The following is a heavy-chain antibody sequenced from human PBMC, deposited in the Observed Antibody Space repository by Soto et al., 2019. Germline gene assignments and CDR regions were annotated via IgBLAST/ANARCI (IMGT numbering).Heavy chain of an antibody. CDR3: VRDSGAKLSRS. D-gene: IGHD6-13*01. J-gene: IGHJ4*02. V-gene: IGHV1-69*13. CDR1: GGTFSSYR. Sequence: SVKVSCKASGGTFSSYRINWVRQAPGQGLEWVGGIVPIYRTADYAQKFQGRVTITADESARTSYMELRSLKSQDTAVYYCVRDSGAKLSRSWGQGTLVSVSS. CDR2: IVPIYRTA.